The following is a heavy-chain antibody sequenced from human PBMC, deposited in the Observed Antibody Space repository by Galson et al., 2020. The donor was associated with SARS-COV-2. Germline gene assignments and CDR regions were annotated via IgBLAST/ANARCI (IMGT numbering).Heavy chain of an antibody. CDR2: ISSDGNNN. CDR3: ARETFDYSSSYFDY. Sequence: GGSLRLSCAASGLTFSSYAMHWVRQAPGKGLEWVAIISSDGNNNHYADAVKGRFTISRDNSKNTLYLQMNSLRAEDTAVYYCARETFDYSSSYFDYWGQGTLVTVST. J-gene: IGHJ4*02. CDR1: GLTFSSYA. V-gene: IGHV3-30*01. D-gene: IGHD6-6*01.